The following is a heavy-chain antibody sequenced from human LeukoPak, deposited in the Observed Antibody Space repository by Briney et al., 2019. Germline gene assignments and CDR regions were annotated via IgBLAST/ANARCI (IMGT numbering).Heavy chain of an antibody. CDR2: INPNSGGT. V-gene: IGHV1-2*02. Sequence: ASVKVSCKASGYTFTGYYMHWVRQAPGQGLEWMGWINPNSGGTNYAQKFQGRVTMTRDTSISTAYMELSRLRSDDTAVYYCARDGQYYDSSGYYPNWFDPWGQGTLVTVSS. J-gene: IGHJ5*02. CDR1: GYTFTGYY. D-gene: IGHD3-22*01. CDR3: ARDGQYYDSSGYYPNWFDP.